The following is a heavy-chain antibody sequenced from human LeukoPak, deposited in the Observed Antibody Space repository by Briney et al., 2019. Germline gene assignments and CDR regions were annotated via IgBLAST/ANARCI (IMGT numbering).Heavy chain of an antibody. CDR3: ARRLSSSGWYWFDP. D-gene: IGHD6-19*01. CDR2: IYPGDSDT. V-gene: IGHV5-51*01. CDR1: GYNFSNNW. J-gene: IGHJ5*02. Sequence: GESLKISCQGSGYNFSNNWIGWVRRMPGKGLEWMGIIYPGDSDTRYSPSFKGQVTISADKSISTAYLQRDSLKASDTAMYYCARRLSSSGWYWFDPWGQGTLVTVSS.